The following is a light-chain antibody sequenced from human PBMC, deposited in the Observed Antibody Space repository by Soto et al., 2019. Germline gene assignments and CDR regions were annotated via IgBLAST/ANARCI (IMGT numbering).Light chain of an antibody. CDR3: MQSLQSPRT. J-gene: IGKJ2*01. CDR2: LGS. Sequence: DVVMTQSPLSLPVPPGEPASISCRSSQPLLHSNGFNYLDWYLQRPGQSPQLLIFLGSTRASGVPDMFSGSGSGTDFTLKISRVEAEDVGVYYCMQSLQSPRTFGQGTKLESK. CDR1: QPLLHSNGFNY. V-gene: IGKV2-28*01.